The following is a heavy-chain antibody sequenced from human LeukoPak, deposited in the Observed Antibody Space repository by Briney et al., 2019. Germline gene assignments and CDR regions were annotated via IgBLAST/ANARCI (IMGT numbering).Heavy chain of an antibody. CDR2: ISYDGSNK. V-gene: IGHV3-30*04. J-gene: IGHJ6*02. CDR3: ARDRGAIFGVVLHYYYYGMDV. CDR1: GFTFSSYA. D-gene: IGHD3-3*01. Sequence: PGGSLRLSCAASGFTFSSYAMHWVRQAPGKGLEWVAVISYDGSNKYYADSVKGRFTNSRDNSKNTLYLQMNSLRAEDTAVYYCARDRGAIFGVVLHYYYYGMDVWGQGTTVTVSS.